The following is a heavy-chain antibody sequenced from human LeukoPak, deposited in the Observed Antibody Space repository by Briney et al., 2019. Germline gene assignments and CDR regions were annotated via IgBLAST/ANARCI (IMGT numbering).Heavy chain of an antibody. V-gene: IGHV1-46*01. CDR1: GYTFTSYY. CDR3: ARVGLSCGWYFAFDF. D-gene: IGHD6-19*01. Sequence: ASVTVSCKASGYTFTSYYMHWVRQAPGQGLEWMGIINPSGGSTTYPQKFQGRVTMTRDTSTTTVYMELSSLRSEDTAVYYCARVGLSCGWYFAFDFWGQGTMVTVSS. J-gene: IGHJ3*01. CDR2: INPSGGST.